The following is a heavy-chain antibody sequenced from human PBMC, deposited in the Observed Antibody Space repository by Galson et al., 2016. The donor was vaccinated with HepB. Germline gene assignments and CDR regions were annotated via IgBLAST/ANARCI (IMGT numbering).Heavy chain of an antibody. J-gene: IGHJ4*02. CDR3: ATDRSGSYFPT. CDR2: SIPMFGTA. V-gene: IGHV1-69*13. D-gene: IGHD3-10*01. Sequence: SVKVSCKASGGAFSTYAISWVRQAPGQRLEWMGGSIPMFGTADYAEKFQGRVTITADEATTTAYMELTSLRSEDTAVYYCATDRSGSYFPTWGQGTRVTVSS. CDR1: GGAFSTYA.